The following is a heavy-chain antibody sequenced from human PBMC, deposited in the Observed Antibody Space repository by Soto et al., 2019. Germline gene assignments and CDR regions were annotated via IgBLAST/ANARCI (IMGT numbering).Heavy chain of an antibody. J-gene: IGHJ6*02. D-gene: IGHD3-10*01. V-gene: IGHV3-23*01. CDR2: IIGNGGVT. CDR3: AKESNILGDLYYYYYGMDV. CDR1: GFTFGSFA. Sequence: PGGSLRLSCVASGFTFGSFAMSWVRQAPGKGLEWVSSIIGNGGVTYYADSVKGRFTISRDNSKNTLYLQMNSLRAEDTAVYFCAKESNILGDLYYYYYGMDVWGQGTPVTVSS.